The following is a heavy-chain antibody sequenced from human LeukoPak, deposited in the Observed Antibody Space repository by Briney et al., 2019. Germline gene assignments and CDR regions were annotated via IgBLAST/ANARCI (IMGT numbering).Heavy chain of an antibody. CDR3: ARGIGYCTGGSCYFDY. V-gene: IGHV3-53*01. D-gene: IGHD2-15*01. CDR2: IYSGGST. CDR1: GFTVSSNY. Sequence: PGGSLRLSCAASGFTVSSNYMSWVRQAPGKGLEWVSVIYSGGSTYYADPVKGRFTISRDNAKNSLYLQMNSLRAEDTAVYYCARGIGYCTGGSCYFDYWGQGTLVTVSS. J-gene: IGHJ4*02.